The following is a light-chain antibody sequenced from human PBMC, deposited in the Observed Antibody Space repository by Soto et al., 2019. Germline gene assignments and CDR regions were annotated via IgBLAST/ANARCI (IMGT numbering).Light chain of an antibody. CDR1: QSVGTN. V-gene: IGKV3-15*01. J-gene: IGKJ2*01. CDR2: GAS. CDR3: QQYSNWPYT. Sequence: EIVMTQSPATLSVSPGETVTLSCRASQSVGTNLAWYQQRPGQAPRLLIYGASTRATGISSRFSGSLSGTEHTLTISSLQSEDFAVYYCQQYSNWPYTFGQGTKLEIK.